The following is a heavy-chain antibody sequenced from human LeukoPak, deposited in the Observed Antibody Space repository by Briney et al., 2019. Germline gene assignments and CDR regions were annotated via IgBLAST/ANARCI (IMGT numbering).Heavy chain of an antibody. D-gene: IGHD3-9*01. CDR2: ISAYNGNT. CDR3: ARVGLRALNYDILTGYYGAFDY. J-gene: IGHJ4*02. V-gene: IGHV1-18*01. Sequence: ASVKVSCKASGYTFTSYDINWVRQAPGQGLEWMGWISAYNGNTNYARKLQGRVTMTTDTSTRTAYMELRSLRSDDTAVYYCARVGLRALNYDILTGYYGAFDYWGQGTLVTVSS. CDR1: GYTFTSYD.